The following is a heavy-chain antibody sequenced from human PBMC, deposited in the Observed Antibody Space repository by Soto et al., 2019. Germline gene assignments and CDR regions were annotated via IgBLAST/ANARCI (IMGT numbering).Heavy chain of an antibody. CDR3: ASAWGDCSSTSCYAYYYYGMDV. V-gene: IGHV1-69*01. Sequence: QVQLVQSGAEVKKPGSSVKVSCKASGGTFSSYAISWARQAPGQGLEWMGGIIPIFGTANYAQKFQGRVTITADESTSTAYMELSSLRSEDTAVYYCASAWGDCSSTSCYAYYYYGMDVWGQGTTVTVSS. J-gene: IGHJ6*02. CDR2: IIPIFGTA. D-gene: IGHD2-2*01. CDR1: GGTFSSYA.